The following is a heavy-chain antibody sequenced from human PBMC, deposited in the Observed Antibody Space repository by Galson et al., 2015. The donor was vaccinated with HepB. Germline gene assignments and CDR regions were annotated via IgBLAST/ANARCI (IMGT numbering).Heavy chain of an antibody. J-gene: IGHJ5*02. Sequence: SLRLSCAATGFTTRNNYMTWVRQVPGKGLEWVSVIYSVSYAGETTYYADSVKGRFTISRDNDKNILYLQMKSLRVEDTAIYSCARDRGRGHVDWFDPWGQGTLVSVSA. D-gene: IGHD3-10*01. CDR3: ARDRGRGHVDWFDP. CDR1: GFTTRNNY. V-gene: IGHV3-53*01. CDR2: IYSVSYAGETT.